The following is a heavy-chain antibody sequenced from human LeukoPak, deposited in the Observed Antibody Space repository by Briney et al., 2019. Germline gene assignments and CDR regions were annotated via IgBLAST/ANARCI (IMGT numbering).Heavy chain of an antibody. J-gene: IGHJ4*02. V-gene: IGHV3-73*01. Sequence: GGSLRLSCPASGFTLSGSAMHWFRQPSGKGLNWFGGIRSKANSYATAYAASVKGRFTISRDDSKNTAYLQMNSLKTEDTAVYYCTRINYDSSGYYYNYWGQGTLVTVSS. CDR3: TRINYDSSGYYYNY. CDR2: IRSKANSYAT. D-gene: IGHD3-22*01. CDR1: GFTLSGSA.